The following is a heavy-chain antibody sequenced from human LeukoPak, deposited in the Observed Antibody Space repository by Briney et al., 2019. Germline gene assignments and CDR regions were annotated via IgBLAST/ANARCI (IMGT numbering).Heavy chain of an antibody. D-gene: IGHD5-18*01. V-gene: IGHV4-39*07. CDR3: SRAYRPAMVRNFDY. CDR1: GGSISSSSYY. Sequence: SETLSLTCTVSGGSISSSSYYWGWIRQPPGKGLEWIGSIYYSGSTYYNPSLKSRVTISVDTSKNQFSLKLSSVTAADTAVYYCSRAYRPAMVRNFDYWGQGTLVTVSS. J-gene: IGHJ4*02. CDR2: IYYSGST.